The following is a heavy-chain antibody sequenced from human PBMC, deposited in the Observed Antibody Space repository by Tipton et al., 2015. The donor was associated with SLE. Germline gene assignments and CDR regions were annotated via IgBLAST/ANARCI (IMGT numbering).Heavy chain of an antibody. Sequence: TLSLTCTVSGGSISSYYWSWIRQPAGKGLEWIGRIYTSGSTNYNPSLKSRVTMSVDTSKNQFSLKLNSVTAADTAVYYCARPIDYSSSWTDAFDIWGQGTMVTVSS. J-gene: IGHJ3*02. CDR2: IYTSGST. CDR1: GGSISSYY. D-gene: IGHD6-13*01. V-gene: IGHV4-4*07. CDR3: ARPIDYSSSWTDAFDI.